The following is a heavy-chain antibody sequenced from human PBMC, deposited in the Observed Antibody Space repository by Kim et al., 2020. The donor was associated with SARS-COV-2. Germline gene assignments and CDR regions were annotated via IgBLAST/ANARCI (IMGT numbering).Heavy chain of an antibody. CDR1: GGSISSSSYY. CDR3: ARGLTMIVVVIPGGWFDP. D-gene: IGHD3-22*01. V-gene: IGHV4-39*01. J-gene: IGHJ5*02. CDR2: IYYSGST. Sequence: SETLSLPCTVSGGSISSSSYYWGWIRQPPGKGLEWIGSIYYSGSTYYNPSLKSRVTISVDTSKNQFSLKLSSVTAADTAVYYCARGLTMIVVVIPGGWFDPWGQGTLVTVSS.